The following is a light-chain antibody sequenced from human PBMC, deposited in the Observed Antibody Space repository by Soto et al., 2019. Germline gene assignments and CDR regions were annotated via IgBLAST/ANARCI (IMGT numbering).Light chain of an antibody. Sequence: QSALTQPASVSGSPGQSITISCTGASSDIGAYNYVSWYQQHPGKAPKLMIYDVSNRPSGISDRFSGSKSGNTAPLTISGLQAEDEADYFCSSYTSSSTYVFGTGTQLTVL. CDR2: DVS. V-gene: IGLV2-14*01. CDR3: SSYTSSSTYV. J-gene: IGLJ1*01. CDR1: SSDIGAYNY.